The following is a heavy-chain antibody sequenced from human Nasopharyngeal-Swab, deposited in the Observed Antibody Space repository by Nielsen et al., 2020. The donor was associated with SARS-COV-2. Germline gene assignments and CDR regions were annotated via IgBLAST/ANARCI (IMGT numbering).Heavy chain of an antibody. CDR1: GFTFSSYA. CDR2: ISYDGSNK. CDR3: ARALWGSYYYGMDV. Sequence: LSLTCAASGFTFSSYAMHWVRQAPGKGLEWVAVISYDGSNKYYADSVKGRFTISRDNSKNTLYLQMNSLRAEDTAVYYCARALWGSYYYGMDVWGQGTTVTVSS. J-gene: IGHJ6*02. V-gene: IGHV3-30*04. D-gene: IGHD7-27*01.